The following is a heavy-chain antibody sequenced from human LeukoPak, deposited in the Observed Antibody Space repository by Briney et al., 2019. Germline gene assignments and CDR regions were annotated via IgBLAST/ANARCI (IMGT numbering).Heavy chain of an antibody. CDR1: GFTFSSYA. D-gene: IGHD6-13*01. V-gene: IGHV3-23*01. CDR3: AKDPGSSREYYFDY. CDR2: ISGSGGST. J-gene: IGHJ4*02. Sequence: GGSLRPSCAASGFTFSSYAMSWVRQAPGKGLEWVSAISGSGGSTYYADSVKGRFTISRDNSKNTLYLQMNSLRAEDTAVYYCAKDPGSSREYYFDYWGQGTLVTVSS.